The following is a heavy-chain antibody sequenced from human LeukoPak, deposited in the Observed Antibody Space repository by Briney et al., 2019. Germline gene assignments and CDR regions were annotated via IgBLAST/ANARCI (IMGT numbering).Heavy chain of an antibody. V-gene: IGHV1-8*01. J-gene: IGHJ4*02. CDR2: MNPNSGNT. Sequence: ASVKVSCKASGYTFTSYDINWVRQATGQGLEWMGWMNPNSGNTGYAQKFQGRVTMTRDMSTSTVYMELSSLRSEDTAVYYCARVGSSGYEVYYFDYWGQGTLVTVSS. D-gene: IGHD5-12*01. CDR3: ARVGSSGYEVYYFDY. CDR1: GYTFTSYD.